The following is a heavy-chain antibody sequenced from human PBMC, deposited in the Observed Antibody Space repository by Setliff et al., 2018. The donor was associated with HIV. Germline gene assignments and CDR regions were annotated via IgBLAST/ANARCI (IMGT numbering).Heavy chain of an antibody. D-gene: IGHD1-7*01. CDR1: GYSISNGYY. Sequence: SETLSLTCALSGYSISNGYYWGWIRQPSGKGLEWIGSIYHSGSTFYNPSLRSRVTISVDTSQDQFSLRLTSVTAADTAVYYCAKLSVLVDSWGQGTLVTVSS. CDR3: AKLSVLVDS. J-gene: IGHJ4*02. CDR2: IYHSGST. V-gene: IGHV4-38-2*01.